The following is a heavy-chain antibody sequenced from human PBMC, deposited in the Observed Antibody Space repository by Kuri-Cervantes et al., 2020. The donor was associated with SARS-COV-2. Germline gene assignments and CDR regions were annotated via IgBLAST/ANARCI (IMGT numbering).Heavy chain of an antibody. D-gene: IGHD1-26*01. Sequence: GGSLRLSCAASGFAFSHYGMHWVRQAPGQRLEWMGWINAGNGNTKYSQKFQGRVTITRDTSASTAYMELSSLRSEDTAVYYCARNGVGATRAQERYGMDVWGQGTTVTVSS. J-gene: IGHJ6*02. CDR3: ARNGVGATRAQERYGMDV. CDR2: INAGNGNT. V-gene: IGHV1-3*01. CDR1: GFAFSHYG.